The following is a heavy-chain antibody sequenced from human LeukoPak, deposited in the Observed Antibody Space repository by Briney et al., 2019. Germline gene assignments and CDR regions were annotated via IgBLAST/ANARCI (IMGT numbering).Heavy chain of an antibody. V-gene: IGHV1-46*01. CDR2: INPSGGST. CDR3: ARGSHDYVWGSYRYTGLPIDY. Sequence: EASVKVSCKASGYTFTSYYMHWVRQAPGQGLEWMGIINPSGGSTSYAQKFQGRVTMTRDTSTSTAYMELSSLRSEDTAVYYCARGSHDYVWGSYRYTGLPIDYWGQGTLVTVSS. CDR1: GYTFTSYY. D-gene: IGHD3-16*02. J-gene: IGHJ4*02.